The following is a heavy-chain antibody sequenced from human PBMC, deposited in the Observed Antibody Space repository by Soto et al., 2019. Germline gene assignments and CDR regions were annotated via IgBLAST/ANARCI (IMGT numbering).Heavy chain of an antibody. Sequence: SCKASGFTFSSYSMNWVRQAPGKGLEWVSSISSSSSYIYYADSVKGRFTISRDNAKNSLYLQMNSLRAEDTAVYYCARDQVAGTRYFDLWGRGTLVTVSS. J-gene: IGHJ2*01. V-gene: IGHV3-21*01. CDR1: GFTFSSYS. CDR2: ISSSSSYI. D-gene: IGHD6-19*01. CDR3: ARDQVAGTRYFDL.